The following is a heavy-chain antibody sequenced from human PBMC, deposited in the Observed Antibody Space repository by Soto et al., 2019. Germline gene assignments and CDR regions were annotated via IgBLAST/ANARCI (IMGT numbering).Heavy chain of an antibody. CDR1: GFTFDSYW. J-gene: IGHJ6*02. V-gene: IGHV3-7*01. CDR3: ARGGNGYENWPPYYYYGMDV. CDR2: IKQDGGQT. Sequence: GGSLRLSCAASGFTFDSYWMTWVRQAPGKGLEWVAHIKQDGGQTYYVDSVKGRFTISRDNAKTSLYLQMNSLRAEDTSVYFCARGGNGYENWPPYYYYGMDVWGQGTTVTVSS. D-gene: IGHD5-12*01.